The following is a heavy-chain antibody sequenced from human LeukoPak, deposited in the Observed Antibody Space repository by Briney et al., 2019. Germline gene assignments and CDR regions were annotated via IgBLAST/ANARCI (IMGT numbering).Heavy chain of an antibody. J-gene: IGHJ4*02. CDR2: ISPTGSTT. CDR3: ARGGRYYGDYTVGY. D-gene: IGHD4-17*01. V-gene: IGHV3-74*01. CDR1: GFSFSGHW. Sequence: GGSLRLSCTASGFSFSGHWMHWARRLPGKGLVWVSRISPTGSTTSYADSVKGRFTVSRDNSKNTLYLQMNSLRAEDTAVYYCARGGRYYGDYTVGYWGQGTLVTVSS.